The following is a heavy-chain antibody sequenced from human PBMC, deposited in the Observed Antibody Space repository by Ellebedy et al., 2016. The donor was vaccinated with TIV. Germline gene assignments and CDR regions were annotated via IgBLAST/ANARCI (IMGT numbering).Heavy chain of an antibody. V-gene: IGHV4-34*01. CDR1: GGSFSGYY. D-gene: IGHD7-27*01. CDR3: ARGWNWGYYFDY. Sequence: SETLSLXCAVYGGSFSGYYWSWIRQPPGKGLEWIGEINHSGSTNYNPSLKSRVTISVDTSKNQFSLKLSSVTAADTAVYYCARGWNWGYYFDYWGQGTLVTVSS. J-gene: IGHJ4*02. CDR2: INHSGST.